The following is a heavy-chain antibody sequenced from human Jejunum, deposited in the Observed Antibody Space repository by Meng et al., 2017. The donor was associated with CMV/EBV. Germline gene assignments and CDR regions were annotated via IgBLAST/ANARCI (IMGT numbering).Heavy chain of an antibody. CDR1: FSFSYFG. CDR2: ISYDGYNK. J-gene: IGHJ4*02. Sequence: FSFSYFGMTRVHQAPGKGLEWVAVISYDGYNKHHADSVRGRFSISRDNSKNTLYLQMNSLRAEDTAIYYCAKVSSNFDWLSNDQDDSWGQGTLVTVSS. V-gene: IGHV3-30*18. CDR3: AKVSSNFDWLSNDQDDS. D-gene: IGHD3-9*01.